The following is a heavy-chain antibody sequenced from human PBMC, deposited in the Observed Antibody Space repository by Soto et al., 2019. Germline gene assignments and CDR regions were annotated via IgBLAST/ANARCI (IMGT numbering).Heavy chain of an antibody. CDR3: AAEPYYYDSSGYYGY. Sequence: SVKVSCKASGFTFTSSAVQWVRQARGQRLEWIGWIVVGSGNTNYAQKFQERVTITRDMSTSTAYMELSSLRSEDTAVYYCAAEPYYYDSSGYYGYWGQGTLVTVSS. D-gene: IGHD3-22*01. CDR1: GFTFTSSA. V-gene: IGHV1-58*01. J-gene: IGHJ4*02. CDR2: IVVGSGNT.